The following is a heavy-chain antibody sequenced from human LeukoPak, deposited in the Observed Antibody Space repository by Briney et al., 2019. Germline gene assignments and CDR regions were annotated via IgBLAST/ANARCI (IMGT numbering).Heavy chain of an antibody. Sequence: PSETLSLTCTVSGGSISSYYWSWIRQPPGKGLEWIGRFYTSGSANYNPYLKSRVTISLDTSKNHLSLKLSSVTAADTAVYYCARSRGIISDSTLDYWGQGTLVTVSS. CDR3: ARSRGIISDSTLDY. CDR1: GGSISSYY. D-gene: IGHD1-14*01. CDR2: FYTSGSA. J-gene: IGHJ4*02. V-gene: IGHV4-4*08.